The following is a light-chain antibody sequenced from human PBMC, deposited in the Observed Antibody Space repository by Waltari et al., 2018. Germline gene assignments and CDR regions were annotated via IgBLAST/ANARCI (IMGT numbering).Light chain of an antibody. CDR1: HLGDKY. Sequence: SYELTQPPSVSVSPGQTASITCSGDHLGDKYICWYQQKPGQSPVVVMYQDRKRPSGIPDLFSGSTAGNTATLTISGTHAMDEADYYCQAWDSSTVVIGGGTKLTFL. CDR2: QDR. CDR3: QAWDSSTVV. V-gene: IGLV3-1*01. J-gene: IGLJ2*01.